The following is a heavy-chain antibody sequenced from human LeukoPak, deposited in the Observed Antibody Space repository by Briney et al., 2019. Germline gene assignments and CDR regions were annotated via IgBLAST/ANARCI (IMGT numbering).Heavy chain of an antibody. V-gene: IGHV3-23*01. CDR3: AKVWYSSGWYVGYFDY. J-gene: IGHJ4*02. CDR1: GFTFSSYA. Sequence: GGSLRLSCAASGFTFSSYAMSWVRQAPGKGLEWVSAISGSGGSTYYADSVKGRFTISRDNSKNKLYLQMNSLRAEDTAVYYCAKVWYSSGWYVGYFDYWGQGTLVTVSS. CDR2: ISGSGGST. D-gene: IGHD6-19*01.